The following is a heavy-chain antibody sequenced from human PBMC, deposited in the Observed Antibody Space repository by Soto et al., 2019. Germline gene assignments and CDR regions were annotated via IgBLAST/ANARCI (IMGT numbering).Heavy chain of an antibody. CDR1: GDTFNSYA. Sequence: GASVKVSCKASGDTFNSYAVNWVRQAPGQGLEWMGGIIPIFGAANYAQKFQGRVTITADESTSTVYMELRSLRSDDTAVFYCASVVVTTPYYYYGMDVWGQGATVTVSS. CDR2: IIPIFGAA. D-gene: IGHD3-22*01. CDR3: ASVVVTTPYYYYGMDV. V-gene: IGHV1-69*13. J-gene: IGHJ6*02.